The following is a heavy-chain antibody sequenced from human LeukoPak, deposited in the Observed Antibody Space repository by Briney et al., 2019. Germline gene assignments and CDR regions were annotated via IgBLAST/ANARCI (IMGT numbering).Heavy chain of an antibody. CDR2: FDPEDGET. V-gene: IGHV1-24*01. CDR3: ATGGGAMVTSWFDP. CDR1: GYTLTELS. D-gene: IGHD5-18*01. Sequence: WASVKVSCKVSGYTLTELSMHWVRQAPGKGLEWWGGFDPEDGETIYAQKFQGRVTMTEDTSTDTAYMELSSLRSEDTAVYYCATGGGAMVTSWFDPWGQGTQVTVSS. J-gene: IGHJ5*02.